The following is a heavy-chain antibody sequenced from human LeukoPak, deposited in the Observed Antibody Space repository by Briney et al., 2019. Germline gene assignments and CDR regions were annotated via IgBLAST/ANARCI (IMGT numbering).Heavy chain of an antibody. D-gene: IGHD3-16*01. Sequence: ASVKVSCKASGYTFTGYYMHWVRQAPGQGLEWMGWINTNSGETKYAQKFQGRVTMTRDTSISTAYMELSRLRSDDTAVYYCATQRGSYLWGTDFDYWGQGTLVTVSS. CDR1: GYTFTGYY. CDR2: INTNSGET. V-gene: IGHV1-2*02. CDR3: ATQRGSYLWGTDFDY. J-gene: IGHJ4*02.